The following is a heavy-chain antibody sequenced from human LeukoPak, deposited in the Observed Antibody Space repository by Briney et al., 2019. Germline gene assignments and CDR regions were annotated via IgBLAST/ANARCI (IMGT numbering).Heavy chain of an antibody. CDR3: ARVSGRFTWYFDL. J-gene: IGHJ2*01. CDR1: GGSFSGYY. CDR2: INHSGST. V-gene: IGHV4-34*01. Sequence: SETLSLTCAVYGGSFSGYYWSWIRQPPGKGLEWIGEINHSGSTNYNPSLKSRVTISVDTSKNQFSLMLSSVTAADTAVYYCARVSGRFTWYFDLWGRGTLVTVSS.